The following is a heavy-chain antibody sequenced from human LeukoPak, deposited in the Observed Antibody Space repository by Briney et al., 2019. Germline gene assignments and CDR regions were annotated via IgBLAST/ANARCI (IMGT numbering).Heavy chain of an antibody. J-gene: IGHJ4*02. CDR1: GFTFSDYY. V-gene: IGHV3-11*06. CDR2: ISSSSSYT. D-gene: IGHD7-27*01. CDR3: ARGVPGDRPPNFDY. Sequence: GGSLRLSCAAAGFTFSDYYMGWIRQAPGKGLEWVSYISSSSSYTNYADSVKGRFTISRYNAKNSLYLQMNSLRAEDTAVYYCARGVPGDRPPNFDYWGEGTLVTVSS.